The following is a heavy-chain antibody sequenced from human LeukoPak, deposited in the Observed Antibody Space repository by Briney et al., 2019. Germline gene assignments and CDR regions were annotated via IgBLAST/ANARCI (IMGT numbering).Heavy chain of an antibody. Sequence: GGSLRLSCAASGLTFSRYAVSWVRQAPGKGLELVSVIYSADSTYYADSVKGRFTISRDNSKKSLYMQMNSLSTEDTTLYYCAKGGSGWSYYFDFWGQGTLVTVSS. CDR3: AKGGSGWSYYFDF. CDR1: GLTFSRYA. V-gene: IGHV3-23*03. D-gene: IGHD6-19*01. CDR2: IYSADST. J-gene: IGHJ4*02.